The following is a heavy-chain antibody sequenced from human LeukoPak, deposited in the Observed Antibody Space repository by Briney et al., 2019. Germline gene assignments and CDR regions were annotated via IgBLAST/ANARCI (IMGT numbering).Heavy chain of an antibody. J-gene: IGHJ4*02. D-gene: IGHD3-22*01. CDR2: ISSGSTII. CDR3: ARDSYYYNDISAPDY. V-gene: IGHV3-11*01. CDR1: GFTFSDYY. Sequence: PGGSLRLSCAASGFTFSDYYMSWIRQAPGKGLEWVSCISSGSTIIYYADSVKGRFTISRDNAKNSLYLQMNSLRAEDTAVYYCARDSYYYNDISAPDYWGQGTLVTVSS.